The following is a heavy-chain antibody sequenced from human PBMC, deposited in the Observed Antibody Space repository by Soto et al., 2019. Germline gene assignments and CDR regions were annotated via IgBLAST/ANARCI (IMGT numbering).Heavy chain of an antibody. J-gene: IGHJ5*02. CDR2: ISSSSSTI. Sequence: EVQLVESGGGLVQPGGSLRLSCAASGFTFSSYSMNWVRQAPGKGLEWVSYISSSSSTIYYADSVKGRFTISRDNAKNSLYLQMNSLRDEDTAVYYCARGEGGCVWGSYRTYNWFDPWGQGTLVTVSS. D-gene: IGHD3-16*02. CDR1: GFTFSSYS. V-gene: IGHV3-48*02. CDR3: ARGEGGCVWGSYRTYNWFDP.